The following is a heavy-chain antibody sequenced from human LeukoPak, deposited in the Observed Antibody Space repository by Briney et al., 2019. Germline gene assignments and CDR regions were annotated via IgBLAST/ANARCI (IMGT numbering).Heavy chain of an antibody. V-gene: IGHV3-48*01. CDR3: ARGPISGWSADY. CDR2: ISSGSSTI. J-gene: IGHJ4*02. Sequence: PGGSLRLSCAASGFSFSSSSMNWVRQAPGKGLEWVSYISSGSSTIYYADSVKGRFTISRDNAKNSLYLQMNSLRAEDTAVYYCARGPISGWSADYWGQGTLVTVSS. CDR1: GFSFSSSS. D-gene: IGHD6-19*01.